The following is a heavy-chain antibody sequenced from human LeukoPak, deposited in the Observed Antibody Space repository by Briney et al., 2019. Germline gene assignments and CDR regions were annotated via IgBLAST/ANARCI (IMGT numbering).Heavy chain of an antibody. D-gene: IGHD3-10*01. CDR1: GGSISSSSYY. V-gene: IGHV4-39*01. CDR2: IYYSGST. J-gene: IGHJ4*02. Sequence: SETLSLTCTVSGGSISSSSYYWGWIRQPPGKGLEWIGSIYYSGSTYYNPSLKSRVTISVDTSKNQFSLELSSVTAADTAVYYCASLSGSLFDYWGQGTLVTVSS. CDR3: ASLSGSLFDY.